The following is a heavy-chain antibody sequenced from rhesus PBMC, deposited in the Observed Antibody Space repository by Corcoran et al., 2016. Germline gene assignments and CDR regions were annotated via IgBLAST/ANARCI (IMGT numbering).Heavy chain of an antibody. D-gene: IGHD6-25*01. Sequence: VQLVASGAGLVQPGGSLSLSCAASGFTFSNSWMSWVRQAPGKGLEGVARIKRKAERDTADDAEVVKCRFTSSRDNSNNTLYLKRNSLKTEDTDVEFCTTHGDSGSWNHREYFEFWGHGALVTVS. J-gene: IGHJ1*01. CDR2: IKRKAERDTA. CDR1: GFTFSNSW. CDR3: TTHGDSGSWNHREYFEF. V-gene: IGHV3-30*02.